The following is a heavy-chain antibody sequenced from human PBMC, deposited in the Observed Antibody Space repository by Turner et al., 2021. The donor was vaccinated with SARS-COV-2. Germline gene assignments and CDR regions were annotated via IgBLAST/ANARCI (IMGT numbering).Heavy chain of an antibody. V-gene: IGHV3-23*01. J-gene: IGHJ4*02. CDR2: ISDNGGNT. Sequence: EVQLLEPGGDLVQPGGSLRLLGAASGVTCSTYPMNWVLQAPGKRVEWVSGISDNGGNTYYADSVKGRFTISRDNSKTTLYLQMNSVKVKDTAVYYCAKVTAGASWGQGTLVTVSS. CDR1: GVTCSTYP. D-gene: IGHD2-21*02. CDR3: AKVTAGAS.